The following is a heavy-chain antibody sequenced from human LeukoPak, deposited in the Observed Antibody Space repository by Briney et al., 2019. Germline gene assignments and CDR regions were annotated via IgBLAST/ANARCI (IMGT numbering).Heavy chain of an antibody. V-gene: IGHV3-7*05. CDR2: IKEDGSAK. CDR3: VMDMDV. J-gene: IGHJ6*02. Sequence: GGSLRLSCAASGFIFSSYWMNRVRQAPGKGLEWVANIKEDGSAKYYVDSVKGRFTISRDNAKNSLYLQMNSLRAEDTAVYYCVMDMDVWGQGTTVTVSS. CDR1: GFIFSSYW.